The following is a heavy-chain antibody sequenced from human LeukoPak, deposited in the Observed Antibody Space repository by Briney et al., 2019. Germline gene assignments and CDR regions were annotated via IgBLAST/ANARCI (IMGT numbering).Heavy chain of an antibody. V-gene: IGHV1-69*13. CDR1: GGTFSSYA. D-gene: IGHD3-10*01. J-gene: IGHJ5*02. Sequence: SVKVSCKASGGTFSSYAISWVRQAPGQGLEWMGGIIPIFGTANYAQKFQGRVTITADESTSTAYMELSSLRSEDTAVYYCARDLSHISYGSGQSCNWFDPGGQGTLVTVSS. CDR3: ARDLSHISYGSGQSCNWFDP. CDR2: IIPIFGTA.